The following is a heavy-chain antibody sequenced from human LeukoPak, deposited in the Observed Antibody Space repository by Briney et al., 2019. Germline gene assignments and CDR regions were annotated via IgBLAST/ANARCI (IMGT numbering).Heavy chain of an antibody. CDR2: IWYDGRED. CDR1: GSTFSNHG. Sequence: GGSLRLSYAASGSTFSNHGMHWVRQAPGKGREGVAVIWYDGREDYYADSVKGRFSVSRDNSKNTLYLQMDSLRAEDTAIYYCARYYGNLAALDRWGQGTLVTVSS. CDR3: ARYYGNLAALDR. J-gene: IGHJ5*02. V-gene: IGHV3-33*01. D-gene: IGHD3-16*01.